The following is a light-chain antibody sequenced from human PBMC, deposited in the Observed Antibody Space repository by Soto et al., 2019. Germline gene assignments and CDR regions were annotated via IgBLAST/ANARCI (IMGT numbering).Light chain of an antibody. V-gene: IGKV3-20*01. CDR1: QSVSSSY. CDR2: GAS. J-gene: IGKJ3*01. Sequence: EIVLTQSPGTLSLSPGERATPSCRASQSVSSSYLAWYQQKPGQAPRLLIYGASSRATGIPDRFSGSGSGTDSTLTISGLEPEDCAVYYCQQYGSSPRFTFGPGTKVDIK. CDR3: QQYGSSPRFT.